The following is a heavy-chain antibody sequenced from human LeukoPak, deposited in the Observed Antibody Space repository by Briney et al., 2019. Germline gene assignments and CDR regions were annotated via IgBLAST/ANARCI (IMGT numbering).Heavy chain of an antibody. Sequence: GALVKVSCKACGGTFSRYAISWVRQPPARGLEGMGGIIPIFGTANYAQKFQGRVTITADKSMSTAYMELSRLRSEDTAVYYCARGLDGCWYPYDYWGQGTLVTVSS. CDR1: GGTFSRYA. V-gene: IGHV1-69*06. J-gene: IGHJ4*02. CDR3: ARGLDGCWYPYDY. CDR2: IIPIFGTA. D-gene: IGHD6-13*01.